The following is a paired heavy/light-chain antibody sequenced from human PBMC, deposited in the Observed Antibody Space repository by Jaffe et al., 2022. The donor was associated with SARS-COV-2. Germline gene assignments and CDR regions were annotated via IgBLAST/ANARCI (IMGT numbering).Heavy chain of an antibody. Sequence: QVQLVQSGAEVKKPGASVKVSCKASGYTFTSYYMHWVRQAPGQGLEWMGIINPGGGTTSYAQNLQGRVTMTRDTSTRTVYMELSSLRSQDTAVYYCARGYCSGGFCYFFDAFDIWGQGTMVTVSS. CDR2: INPGGGTT. J-gene: IGHJ3*02. CDR1: GYTFTSYY. CDR3: ARGYCSGGFCYFFDAFDI. V-gene: IGHV1-46*04. D-gene: IGHD2-15*01.
Light chain of an antibody. Sequence: DIQMTQSPSSLSASVGDRVTITCRASHSISIYLNWYQQKPGKAPNLLIYAASSLQSGVPSRFSGSGSGTDFTLTISSLQPEDFATYYCQQSYSAPNTFGQGTKLEIK. CDR2: AAS. V-gene: IGKV1-39*01. J-gene: IGKJ2*01. CDR1: HSISIY. CDR3: QQSYSAPNT.